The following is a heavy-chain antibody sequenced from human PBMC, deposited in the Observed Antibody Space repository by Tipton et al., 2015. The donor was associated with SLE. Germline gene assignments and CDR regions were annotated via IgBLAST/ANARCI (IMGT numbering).Heavy chain of an antibody. CDR2: RKHGGST. CDR1: GGSFSGYY. V-gene: IGHV4-34*01. D-gene: IGHD3-22*01. Sequence: LRLSCAVYGGSFSGYYWSWIRQAPGTGLEWVGERKHGGSTYYNPSLKSRVTMSVDTSKNQFSLKLSSVTAADTALYYCARGYFDSSGYSNPFDVWGQGTMVTVSS. CDR3: ARGYFDSSGYSNPFDV. J-gene: IGHJ3*01.